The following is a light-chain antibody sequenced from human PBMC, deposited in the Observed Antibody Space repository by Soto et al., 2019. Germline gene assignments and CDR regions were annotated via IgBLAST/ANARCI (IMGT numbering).Light chain of an antibody. V-gene: IGKV1-39*01. J-gene: IGKJ3*01. CDR3: QQTYSTPVT. CDR2: GAS. Sequence: DIPMTQSPSSLSASVGDRVTITCRASQSINKYIKWYQQKPGKAPNLMINGASSLQSGVPSRFSGSGSGTDFTLTISNLQPEDFVTYYCQQTYSTPVTFGPGTKVDI. CDR1: QSINKY.